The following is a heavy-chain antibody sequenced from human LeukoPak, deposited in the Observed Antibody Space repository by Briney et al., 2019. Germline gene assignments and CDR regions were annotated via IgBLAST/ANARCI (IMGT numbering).Heavy chain of an antibody. CDR1: GFTFSDYW. CDR3: ARHYGP. Sequence: TGGSLRLSCVVSGFTFSDYWMHWIRQPPGKGLEWIGSIYDSGSTYYNPSLKSRVTISVDTSKNQFSLKLNSVTAADTAVYYCARHYGPWGQGTLVTVSS. J-gene: IGHJ5*02. V-gene: IGHV4-38-2*01. CDR2: IYDSGST. D-gene: IGHD3-16*01.